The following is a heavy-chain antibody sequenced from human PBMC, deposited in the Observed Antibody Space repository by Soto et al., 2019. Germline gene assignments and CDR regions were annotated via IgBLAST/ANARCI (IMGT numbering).Heavy chain of an antibody. Sequence: ASVKVSCKASGYTFTSYDINWVRQATGQGLEWMGWINPNSGGTNYAQKFQGWVTMTRDTSISTAYMELSRLRSDDTAVYYCARTPIIGYSDRPYNTHPGDGMDVWGQGTTVTVSS. J-gene: IGHJ6*02. CDR1: GYTFTSYD. D-gene: IGHD5-18*01. CDR3: ARTPIIGYSDRPYNTHPGDGMDV. CDR2: INPNSGGT. V-gene: IGHV1-2*04.